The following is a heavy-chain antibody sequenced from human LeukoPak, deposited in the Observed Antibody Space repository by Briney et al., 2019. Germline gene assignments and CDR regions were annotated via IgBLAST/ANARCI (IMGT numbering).Heavy chain of an antibody. V-gene: IGHV3-21*01. CDR2: ITSTSSYM. CDR3: ARDPYSGGYGDDYYYYMDV. J-gene: IGHJ6*03. CDR1: GFTVSGNY. D-gene: IGHD1-26*01. Sequence: PGGSLRLSCAVSGFTVSGNYMSWVRQAPGKGLEWVSSITSTSSYMYYADSVKGRFTISRDNAQNSLYLHMSSLRAEDTAVYYCARDPYSGGYGDDYYYYMDVWGKGTTVTISS.